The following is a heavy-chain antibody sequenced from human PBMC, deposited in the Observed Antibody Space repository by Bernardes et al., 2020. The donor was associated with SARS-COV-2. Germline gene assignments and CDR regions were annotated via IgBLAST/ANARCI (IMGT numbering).Heavy chain of an antibody. D-gene: IGHD6-13*01. V-gene: IGHV1-8*01. Sequence: SVKVSCKASGYTFTSYDINWVRQATGQGLEWMGWMNPNSGNTGYAQKFQGRVTMTRNTSISTAYMELSSLRSEDTAVYYCARDYSSTEDPTPLIYYYYGMDVWGQGTTVTVSS. CDR1: GYTFTSYD. CDR3: ARDYSSTEDPTPLIYYYYGMDV. CDR2: MNPNSGNT. J-gene: IGHJ6*02.